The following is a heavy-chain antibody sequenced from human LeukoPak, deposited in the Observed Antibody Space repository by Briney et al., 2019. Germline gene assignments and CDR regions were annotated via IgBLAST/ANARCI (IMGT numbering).Heavy chain of an antibody. Sequence: SETLSLTCTVSGGSISSGSYYWSWIRQPAGKGLEWIGRIYTSGSTNYNPSLKSRVTISVDTSRNQFSLKVSSVTAADTAVYYCAREGGRRGYYFMDVWGKGTTVTISS. CDR2: IYTSGST. V-gene: IGHV4-61*02. D-gene: IGHD3-10*01. CDR3: AREGGRRGYYFMDV. J-gene: IGHJ6*03. CDR1: GGSISSGSYY.